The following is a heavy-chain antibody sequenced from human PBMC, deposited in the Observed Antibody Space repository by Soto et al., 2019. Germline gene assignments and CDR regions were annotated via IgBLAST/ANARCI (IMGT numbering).Heavy chain of an antibody. CDR1: GGSISTFY. Sequence: PSETLSLTCVVSGGSISTFYWNWIRQSAGERLEWIGRIYISGSTNYNPSLKSRVAMSVDTPNNQFSLRLSSVTAADTGVYYCARGGRDGFDIWGQGTLVTVSS. V-gene: IGHV4-4*07. CDR3: ARGGRDGFDI. CDR2: IYISGST. J-gene: IGHJ3*02.